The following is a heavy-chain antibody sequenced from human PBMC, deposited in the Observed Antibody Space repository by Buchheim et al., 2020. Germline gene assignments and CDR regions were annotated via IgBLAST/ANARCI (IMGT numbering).Heavy chain of an antibody. CDR1: GGSISSCSYY. D-gene: IGHD6-13*01. Sequence: QLQLQESGPGLVKPSETLSLTCTVSGGSISSCSYYWGWIRQPPGKGLEWIGSIYYSGSTYYNPSLKSRVTISVDTSKNQFSLRLSSVTAADTAVYYCTRRVAAASGYYYYYYMDVWGKGTT. V-gene: IGHV4-39*01. J-gene: IGHJ6*03. CDR2: IYYSGST. CDR3: TRRVAAASGYYYYYYMDV.